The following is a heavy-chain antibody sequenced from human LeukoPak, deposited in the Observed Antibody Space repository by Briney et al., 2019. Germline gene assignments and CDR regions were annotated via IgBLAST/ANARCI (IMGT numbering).Heavy chain of an antibody. CDR3: AGPNGMYV. CDR2: INPSGGST. V-gene: IGHV1-46*01. Sequence: ASVKVTFSSSGGTFSSYAISWVRQAPGQGLEWMGIINPSGGSTSYAQKFQGRVTMTRDTSTSTVYMELSSLRSEDTAVYYCAGPNGMYVWRQGTTVTVSS. CDR1: GGTFSSYA. J-gene: IGHJ6*01.